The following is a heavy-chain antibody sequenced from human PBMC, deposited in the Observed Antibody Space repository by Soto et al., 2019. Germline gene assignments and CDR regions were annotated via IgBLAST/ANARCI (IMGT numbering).Heavy chain of an antibody. D-gene: IGHD2-2*01. Sequence: QVQLVQSGAEVKKPGASVTVSCKASGYTFTSYGISWVRQAPGQGLEWMGWISAYNGNTNYAQKLQGRVTMTTDTSTSTAYMELRSLRSDDTAVYYCASSPTSVVVPAASFDYWGQGTLVTVSS. CDR3: ASSPTSVVVPAASFDY. J-gene: IGHJ4*02. CDR1: GYTFTSYG. CDR2: ISAYNGNT. V-gene: IGHV1-18*01.